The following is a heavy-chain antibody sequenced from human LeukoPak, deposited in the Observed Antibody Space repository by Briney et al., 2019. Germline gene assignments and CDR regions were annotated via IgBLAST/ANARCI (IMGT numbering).Heavy chain of an antibody. V-gene: IGHV3-7*04. D-gene: IGHD5-18*01. CDR3: ARDGIQLFDY. J-gene: IGHJ4*02. Sequence: GGSLTLSCAASGFTFSSCWMSWVRQAPGKGLERVANIKEDGSEKYYVDSVKGRFTISRDNVKNSLYLQMNSLRAEDTAVYYCARDGIQLFDYWGQGTLVTVSS. CDR1: GFTFSSCW. CDR2: IKEDGSEK.